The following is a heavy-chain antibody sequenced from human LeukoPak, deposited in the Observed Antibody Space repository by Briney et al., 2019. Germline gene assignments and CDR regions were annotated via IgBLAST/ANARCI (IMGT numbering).Heavy chain of an antibody. J-gene: IGHJ5*02. D-gene: IGHD3-10*01. Sequence: SETLSLPCSVSCIPISSYYWRWIRQPPGKGLEWIGYIYYSGSTNYNPSLKSRVTISVDTSKNQFSLKLSSVTAADPCDGCCARADLVYYYCSGSYYNWFDPWGQGTLVTVSS. CDR3: ARADLVYYYCSGSYYNWFDP. CDR1: CIPISSYY. CDR2: IYYSGST. V-gene: IGHV4-59*01.